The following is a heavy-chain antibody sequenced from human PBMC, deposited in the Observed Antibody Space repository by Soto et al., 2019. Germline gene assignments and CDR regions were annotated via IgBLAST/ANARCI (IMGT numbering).Heavy chain of an antibody. D-gene: IGHD3-10*01. V-gene: IGHV1-2*04. CDR3: ARERVRGYYGSGSYPNFDY. CDR2: INPNSGGT. J-gene: IGHJ4*02. CDR1: GYTFTGYY. Sequence: ASVKVSCKASGYTFTGYYMHWVRQAPGQGLEWMGWINPNSGGTNYAQKFQGWVTMTRDTSISTAYMELSRLRSDDTAVYYCARERVRGYYGSGSYPNFDYWGQGTLVTVSS.